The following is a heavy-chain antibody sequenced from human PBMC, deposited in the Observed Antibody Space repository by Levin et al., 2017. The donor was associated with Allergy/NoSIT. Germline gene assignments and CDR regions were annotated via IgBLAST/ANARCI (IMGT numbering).Heavy chain of an antibody. V-gene: IGHV1-69*06. CDR3: ASFFSGYYDSSGSHPHDAFDI. D-gene: IGHD3-22*01. CDR1: GGTFSSYA. CDR2: IIPIFGTA. J-gene: IGHJ3*02. Sequence: KISCKASGGTFSSYAISWVRQAPGQGLEWMGGIIPIFGTANYAQKFQGRVTITADKSTSTAYMELSSLRSEDTAVYYCASFFSGYYDSSGSHPHDAFDIWGQGTMVTVSS.